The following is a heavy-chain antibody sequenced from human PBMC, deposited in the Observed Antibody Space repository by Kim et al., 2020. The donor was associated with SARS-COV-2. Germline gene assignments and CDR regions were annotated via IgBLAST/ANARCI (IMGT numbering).Heavy chain of an antibody. J-gene: IGHJ5*02. CDR3: ARGGIVATNTQFDA. CDR1: GGSFSGYY. V-gene: IGHV4-34*01. Sequence: SETLSLTCAVYGGSFSGYYWSWICQPPGRGLGWNGVITHSGSTNSHPTLKSRVPISVDTPKYQFSLNLSSVTAAATAAYYCARGGIVATNTQFDAWGQ. D-gene: IGHD5-12*01. CDR2: ITHSGST.